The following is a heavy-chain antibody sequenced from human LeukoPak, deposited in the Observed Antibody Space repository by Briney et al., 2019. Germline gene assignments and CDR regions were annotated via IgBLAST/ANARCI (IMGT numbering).Heavy chain of an antibody. V-gene: IGHV4-34*01. CDR1: GGSFSGYY. J-gene: IGHJ4*02. CDR3: ARAPHYYGSGSYYLFDY. CDR2: INHSGST. D-gene: IGHD3-10*01. Sequence: SETLSLTCAVYGGSFSGYYWSWIRQPPGKGLEWIGEINHSGSTNYNPSLKSRVTISVDTSKNQFSLKLSSVTAADTAVYYCARAPHYYGSGSYYLFDYWGQGTLVTVSS.